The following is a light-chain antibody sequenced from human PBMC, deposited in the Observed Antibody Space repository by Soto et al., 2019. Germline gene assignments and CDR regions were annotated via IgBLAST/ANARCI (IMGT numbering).Light chain of an antibody. V-gene: IGKV3-20*01. J-gene: IGKJ1*01. Sequence: EIVLTQSPGTLSLFPGERATLSCRASQSISSNYLAWYQQKPGQAPRHLIHGASNRATGIPDRFSGAGSGTDFTLTISRLEPEDFAVYYCHQYGSAPAWTFCQGTKVEIK. CDR1: QSISSNY. CDR2: GAS. CDR3: HQYGSAPAWT.